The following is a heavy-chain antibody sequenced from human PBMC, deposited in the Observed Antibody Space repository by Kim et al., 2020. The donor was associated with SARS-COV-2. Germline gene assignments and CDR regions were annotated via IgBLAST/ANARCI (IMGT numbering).Heavy chain of an antibody. CDR3: ARDRVYYYDSSGPSLVDY. D-gene: IGHD3-22*01. V-gene: IGHV3-30*04. CDR2: ISYDGSNK. CDR1: GFTFSSYA. Sequence: GGSLRLSCAASGFTFSSYAMHWVRQAPGKGLEWVAVISYDGSNKYYADSVKGRFTISRDNSKNTLYLQMNSLRAEDTAVYYCARDRVYYYDSSGPSLVDYWGQGTLVTVSS. J-gene: IGHJ4*02.